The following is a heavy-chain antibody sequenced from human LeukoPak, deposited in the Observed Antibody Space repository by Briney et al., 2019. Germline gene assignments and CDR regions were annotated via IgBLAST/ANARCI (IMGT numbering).Heavy chain of an antibody. CDR2: VYHSGSI. V-gene: IGHV4-59*01. Sequence: PSETLSLTCTVSGGSISSYYWSWIRQSPGKGLEWIGRVYHSGSINYNPSLKSRVTISVDTSKNQFSLNLSSVTAADTAVYYCVSSYGGYVLDYWGQGTLVIVSS. J-gene: IGHJ4*02. CDR3: VSSYGGYVLDY. D-gene: IGHD5-12*01. CDR1: GGSISSYY.